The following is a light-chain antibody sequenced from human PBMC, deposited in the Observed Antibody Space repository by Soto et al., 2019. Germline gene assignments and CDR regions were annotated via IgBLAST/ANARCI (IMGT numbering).Light chain of an antibody. CDR3: QSYDSSRSVV. CDR1: SSNIGAGYD. CDR2: GNS. J-gene: IGLJ2*01. Sequence: QSVLTQPPSVSGAPGQRVTISCTGSSSNIGAGYDVHWYQQLPGTAPKLLIYGNSNRPSGVPDRFSGCKSGTSASLAITGLQAEDEADYYCQSYDSSRSVVFGGGTKLTVL. V-gene: IGLV1-40*01.